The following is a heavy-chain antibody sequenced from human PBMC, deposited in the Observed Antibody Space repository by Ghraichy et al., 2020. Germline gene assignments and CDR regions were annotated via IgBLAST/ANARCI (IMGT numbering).Heavy chain of an antibody. CDR1: GFVFGDYV. J-gene: IGHJ6*02. Sequence: GESLNISCTGSGFVFGDYVLSWFRQAPGKGLEWVGFIRSKAYGGTTEYAASVRGRFTISRDDSKSIAYLQMNSLKTEDTAVYHCTRVDSVYYYYGMDVWGQGTTVTVSS. CDR2: IRSKAYGGTT. CDR3: TRVDSVYYYYGMDV. V-gene: IGHV3-49*03. D-gene: IGHD2-21*01.